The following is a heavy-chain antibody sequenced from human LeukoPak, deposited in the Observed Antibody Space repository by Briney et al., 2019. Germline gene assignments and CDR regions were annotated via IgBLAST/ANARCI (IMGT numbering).Heavy chain of an antibody. CDR1: GYTFTSYY. J-gene: IGHJ5*02. CDR2: INPSGGST. D-gene: IGHD4-17*01. CDR3: ARDATGANWFDP. Sequence: ASVKVSCKASGYTFTSYYMHWVRQAPGQGLEWMGIINPSGGSTGYAQKFQGRVTMTRDMSTSTVYMELSSLRSEDTAVYYCARDATGANWFDPWGQGTLVTVSS. V-gene: IGHV1-46*01.